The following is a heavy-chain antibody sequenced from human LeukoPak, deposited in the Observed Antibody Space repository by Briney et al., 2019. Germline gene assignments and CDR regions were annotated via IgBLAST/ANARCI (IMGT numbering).Heavy chain of an antibody. D-gene: IGHD3-3*01. CDR3: ARTLDYDFWSGYD. Sequence: SETLSLTCAVYGGSFSGYYWSWIRQPPGKGLEWIGEINHSGSPNYNPSLKSRVTISVDTSKNQFSLKLSSVTAADTAVYYCARTLDYDFWSGYDWGQGTLVTVSS. CDR1: GGSFSGYY. V-gene: IGHV4-34*01. CDR2: INHSGSP. J-gene: IGHJ4*02.